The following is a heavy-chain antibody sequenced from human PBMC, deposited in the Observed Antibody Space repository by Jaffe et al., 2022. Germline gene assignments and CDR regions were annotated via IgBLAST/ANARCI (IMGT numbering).Heavy chain of an antibody. J-gene: IGHJ5*02. D-gene: IGHD6-19*01. CDR2: INPNSGGT. Sequence: QVQLVQSGAEVKKPGASVKVSCKASGYTFTGYYMHWVRQAPGQGLEWMGRINPNSGGTNYAQKFQGRVTMTRDTSISTAYMELSRLRSDDTAVYYCARGLPRIAVAAVNWFDPWGQGTLVTVSS. V-gene: IGHV1-2*06. CDR1: GYTFTGYY. CDR3: ARGLPRIAVAAVNWFDP.